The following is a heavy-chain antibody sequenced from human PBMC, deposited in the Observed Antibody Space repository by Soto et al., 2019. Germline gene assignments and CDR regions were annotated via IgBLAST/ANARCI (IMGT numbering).Heavy chain of an antibody. Sequence: QVQLVQSGAEVKKPGSSVKVSCKASGGTFSSYAISWVRQAPGQGLEWMGGVIPIFGTANYAQKFQGRVTITADESTSTAYMELSSLRSEDTAVYYCARVGRIAALWDYFDYWGQGTLVTVSS. CDR2: VIPIFGTA. J-gene: IGHJ4*02. D-gene: IGHD6-13*01. V-gene: IGHV1-69*01. CDR3: ARVGRIAALWDYFDY. CDR1: GGTFSSYA.